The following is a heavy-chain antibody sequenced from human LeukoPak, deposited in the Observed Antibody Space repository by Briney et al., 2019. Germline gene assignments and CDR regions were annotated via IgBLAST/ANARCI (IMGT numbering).Heavy chain of an antibody. CDR2: VSSGGNS. CDR3: VRDDDRPDNGLDY. D-gene: IGHD3-22*01. J-gene: IGHJ4*02. CDR1: GLTFSSYG. V-gene: IGHV3-23*01. Sequence: GGSLRLSCTASGLTFSSYGMSWVRQAPGKGLDWVSAVSSGGNSNYADSVTGRFTISRDNSKNTLYLQMNSLRAEDTAVYYCVRDDDRPDNGLDYWGQGTLVTVSS.